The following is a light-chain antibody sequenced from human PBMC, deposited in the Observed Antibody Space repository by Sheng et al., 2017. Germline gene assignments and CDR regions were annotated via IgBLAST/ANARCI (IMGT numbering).Light chain of an antibody. CDR2: AAS. V-gene: IGKV1-39*01. Sequence: DIQMTQSPSSLSASVGDRVTITCRASQTINTCLNWYQQKPGKAPKLMIYAASNLQGGVPSRFSGSGSGTDFTLTIGSLQPEDSATYFCQQSYTFPYTFGQGTKLDMK. CDR3: QQSYTFPYT. J-gene: IGKJ2*01. CDR1: QTINTC.